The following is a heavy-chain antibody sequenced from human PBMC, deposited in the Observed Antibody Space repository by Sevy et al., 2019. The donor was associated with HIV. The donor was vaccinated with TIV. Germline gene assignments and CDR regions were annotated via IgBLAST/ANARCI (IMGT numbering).Heavy chain of an antibody. J-gene: IGHJ4*02. CDR1: GGSVSSGSYH. CDR2: IYYSGST. D-gene: IGHD2-15*01. V-gene: IGHV4-61*01. Sequence: TLSLTCTVSGGSVSSGSYHWSWIRQPPGKGLEWIGYIYYSGSTNYNPSLKSRVTISVDTSKNQFSLKLSSVTAADTAVYYCARDLRYCSGGSCHAFDYWGQGTLVTVSS. CDR3: ARDLRYCSGGSCHAFDY.